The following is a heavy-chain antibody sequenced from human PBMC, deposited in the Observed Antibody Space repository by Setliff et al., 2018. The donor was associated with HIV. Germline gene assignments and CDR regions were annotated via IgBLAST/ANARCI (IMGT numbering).Heavy chain of an antibody. CDR1: GFTFSSYF. CDR2: ISSTGGST. D-gene: IGHD2-2*01. CDR3: ARRGYCSSTTCYYDY. J-gene: IGHJ4*02. Sequence: GGSLRLSCAASGFTFSSYFMHWVRQAPGKGLEYVSAISSTGGSTYYADSVKGRFTISRDNSKNTLYLQMGSLRAEDMAVYYCARRGYCSSTTCYYDYWGQGTLVTVSS. V-gene: IGHV3-64*02.